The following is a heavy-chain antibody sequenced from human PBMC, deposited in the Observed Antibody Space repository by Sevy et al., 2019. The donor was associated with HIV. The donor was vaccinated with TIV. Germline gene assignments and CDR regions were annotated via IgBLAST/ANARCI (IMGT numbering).Heavy chain of an antibody. Sequence: ASVKVSCKASGYTFTSYYMHWVRQAPGQGLEWMGIINPSGGSTSYPQKFQGRVTMTRDTSTSTVYMELSSLRSEDTAVYYCAREGSSSSKGNWFDPWGQGTLVTVSS. CDR3: AREGSSSSKGNWFDP. V-gene: IGHV1-46*03. D-gene: IGHD6-6*01. CDR1: GYTFTSYY. J-gene: IGHJ5*02. CDR2: INPSGGST.